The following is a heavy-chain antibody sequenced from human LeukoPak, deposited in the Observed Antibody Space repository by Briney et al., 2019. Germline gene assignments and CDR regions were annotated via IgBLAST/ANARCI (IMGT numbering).Heavy chain of an antibody. Sequence: ASVKVSCKASGGTFSSYAISWVRQAPGQGLEWMGWISAYNGNTNYAQKLQGRVTMTTDTSTSTAYMELRSLRSDDTAVYYCARSRRGVWELLDWFDPWGQGTLVTVSS. D-gene: IGHD1-26*01. CDR1: GGTFSSYA. J-gene: IGHJ5*02. V-gene: IGHV1-18*01. CDR2: ISAYNGNT. CDR3: ARSRRGVWELLDWFDP.